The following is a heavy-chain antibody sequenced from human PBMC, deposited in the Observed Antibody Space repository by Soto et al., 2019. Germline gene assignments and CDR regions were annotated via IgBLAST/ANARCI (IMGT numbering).Heavy chain of an antibody. CDR2: ISAYNGNT. D-gene: IGHD5-18*01. J-gene: IGHJ6*02. CDR1: GYTFSNYG. Sequence: QVQLVQSGAEVKKPGASVKVSCKASGYTFSNYGISWVRQAPGQGLEWMGWISAYNGNTNYAQKLQGRVTMTPDTSTSTAYMELRSLRSDDTAVYYCVREPTSEQLWLHYYGMDVWGQGTTVTVSS. CDR3: VREPTSEQLWLHYYGMDV. V-gene: IGHV1-18*01.